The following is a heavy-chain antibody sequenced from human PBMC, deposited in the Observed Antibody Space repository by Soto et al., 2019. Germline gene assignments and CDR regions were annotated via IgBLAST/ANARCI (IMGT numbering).Heavy chain of an antibody. CDR3: VRGDNWNDAASDY. V-gene: IGHV3-33*01. Sequence: QVQLVESGGGVVQPGRSLRLSCAASGFMFSNHGMHWVRQAPGKGLEWVAVIWSDGNNRYYEDSVKGRFTISRDNSKNTVYLQMNSLRAEDTAVYYCVRGDNWNDAASDYWGQGTLVTVSS. CDR2: IWSDGNNR. J-gene: IGHJ4*02. D-gene: IGHD1-1*01. CDR1: GFMFSNHG.